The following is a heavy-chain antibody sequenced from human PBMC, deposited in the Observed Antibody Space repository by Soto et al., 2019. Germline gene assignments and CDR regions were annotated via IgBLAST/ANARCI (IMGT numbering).Heavy chain of an antibody. CDR2: ISGSGGST. CDR3: ATRSPTYVDTAMVLDY. D-gene: IGHD5-18*01. V-gene: IGHV3-23*01. J-gene: IGHJ4*02. CDR1: GFTFSSYA. Sequence: EVQLLESGGGLVQPGGSLRLSCAASGFTFSSYAMSWVRQAPGKGLEWVSAISGSGGSTYYADSVKGRFTISRDNSKNTLYLQMNSLRAEDTAVYYCATRSPTYVDTAMVLDYWGQGTLVTVSS.